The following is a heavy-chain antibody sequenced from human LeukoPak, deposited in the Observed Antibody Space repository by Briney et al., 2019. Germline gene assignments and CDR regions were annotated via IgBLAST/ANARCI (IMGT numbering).Heavy chain of an antibody. D-gene: IGHD2-2*01. V-gene: IGHV1-3*01. Sequence: ASVKVSCKASGYTFTSYAMHWVRQAPGQRLEWMGWINAGNGNTKYSQKFQGRVTITRDTSASTAYMELSSLGSEDTAVYYCARAFVVVPAAMPYWGQGTLVTVSS. CDR2: INAGNGNT. J-gene: IGHJ4*02. CDR3: ARAFVVVPAAMPY. CDR1: GYTFTSYA.